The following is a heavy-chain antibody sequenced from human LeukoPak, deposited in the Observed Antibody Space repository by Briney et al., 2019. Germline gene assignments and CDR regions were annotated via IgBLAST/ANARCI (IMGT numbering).Heavy chain of an antibody. J-gene: IGHJ5*02. CDR2: IYYSGST. CDR1: GCSISSYY. D-gene: IGHD4-17*01. Sequence: PSETLSLTCTVSGCSISSYYWSWIRQPPGKGLEWIGYIYYSGSTNYNPSLKSRVTISVDTSKNQFSLKLSSVTAADTAVYYCARVGYGDYSNWFDPWGQGTLVTVSS. CDR3: ARVGYGDYSNWFDP. V-gene: IGHV4-59*01.